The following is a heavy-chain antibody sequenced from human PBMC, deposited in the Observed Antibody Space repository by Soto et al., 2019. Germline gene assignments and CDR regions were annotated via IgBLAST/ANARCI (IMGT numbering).Heavy chain of an antibody. D-gene: IGHD3-22*01. CDR2: LSWNSGSI. Sequence: GGSLRLSCAASGFTFDDYAMHWVRQAPGKGLEWVSGLSWNSGSIGYADSVKGRFTISRDNAKNSLYLQMNSLRAEDTALYYCEKERLSAEYYHSTGYNQDRDYYGMDAWGQGTTVTVSS. V-gene: IGHV3-9*01. CDR3: EKERLSAEYYHSTGYNQDRDYYGMDA. CDR1: GFTFDDYA. J-gene: IGHJ6*02.